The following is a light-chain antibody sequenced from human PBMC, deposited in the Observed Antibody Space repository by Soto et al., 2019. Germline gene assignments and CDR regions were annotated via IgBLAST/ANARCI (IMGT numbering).Light chain of an antibody. J-gene: IGKJ4*01. CDR3: QQRSNWPPVLT. CDR2: DSS. V-gene: IGKV3-11*01. CDR1: QSINNY. Sequence: EIVLTQSPATLSLSPGDRAILSCRASQSINNYLGWYQQKPGQAPRLLIYDSSKRATGTPARFSGSGSGTAFTLTISSLEPEDFAVYYCQQRSNWPPVLTFGGGTKVEIK.